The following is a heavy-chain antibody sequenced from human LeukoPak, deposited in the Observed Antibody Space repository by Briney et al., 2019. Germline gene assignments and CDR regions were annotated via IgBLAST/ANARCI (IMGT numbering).Heavy chain of an antibody. CDR1: GFTFSSYS. J-gene: IGHJ4*02. D-gene: IGHD3-22*01. Sequence: GGSLRLSCAASGFTFSSYSMNWVRQAPGKGLEWVSYISVSTTMIYYADSVKGRFTISRDNAKNSLYLQMNTLRAEDTAVYYCARAPPYDSSGLLDYWGQGTLVTVSS. CDR2: ISVSTTMI. CDR3: ARAPPYDSSGLLDY. V-gene: IGHV3-48*04.